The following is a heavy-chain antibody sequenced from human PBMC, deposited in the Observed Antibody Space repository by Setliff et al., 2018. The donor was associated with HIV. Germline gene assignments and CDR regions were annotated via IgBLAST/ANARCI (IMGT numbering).Heavy chain of an antibody. CDR3: ARVRSPFYFDY. V-gene: IGHV3-48*04. CDR2: IGSSGTPI. Sequence: GGSLRLSCAASGFSFSSYWMSWVRQAPGKGLEWLSYIGSSGTPIYYADSVKGRFTISRDNAKNSLNLQMNSLRAEDTAVYYCARVRSPFYFDYWGQGSLVTVSS. CDR1: GFSFSSYW. J-gene: IGHJ4*02.